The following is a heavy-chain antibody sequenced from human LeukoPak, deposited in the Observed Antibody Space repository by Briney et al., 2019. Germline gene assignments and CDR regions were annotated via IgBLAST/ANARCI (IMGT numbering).Heavy chain of an antibody. V-gene: IGHV3-74*01. CDR2: INSDGSST. Sequence: GGSLRLSCAASGFTFSSYWMHWVRQAPGKGLVWVSRINSDGSSTNYADSVKGRFTISRDNAKNTLYLQMDSLRAEDTAVYYCARDATTVPTADLYFWGQGTLVPVSS. J-gene: IGHJ4*02. CDR1: GFTFSSYW. CDR3: ARDATTVPTADLYF. D-gene: IGHD4-17*01.